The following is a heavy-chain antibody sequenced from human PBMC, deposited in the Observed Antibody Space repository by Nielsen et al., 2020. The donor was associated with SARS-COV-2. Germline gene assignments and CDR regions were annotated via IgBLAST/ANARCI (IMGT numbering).Heavy chain of an antibody. D-gene: IGHD1-7*01. CDR2: ISAYNGNT. V-gene: IGHV1-18*04. CDR1: GYTFTSYG. Sequence: ASVKVSYKASGYTFTSYGISWVRQAPGQGLEWMGWISAYNGNTNYAQKLQGRVTMTTDTSTSTAYMELRSLRSDDTAVYYCARVITGTTGKYYYMDVWGKGTTVTVSS. CDR3: ARVITGTTGKYYYMDV. J-gene: IGHJ6*03.